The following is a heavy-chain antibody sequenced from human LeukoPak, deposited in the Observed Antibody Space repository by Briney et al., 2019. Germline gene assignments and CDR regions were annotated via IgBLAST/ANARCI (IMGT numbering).Heavy chain of an antibody. CDR1: GFSFSSYA. V-gene: IGHV3-23*01. CDR3: AKGKVNHLGGLDY. Sequence: RAGGSLRLSCAASGFSFSSYAMSWVRQAPGKGLEWVSTVTASGGETHYADSVKGRFVISRDNSIKKIYLQMDSLRGDDTAIYYCAKGKVNHLGGLDYWGQGTLVTVSS. J-gene: IGHJ4*02. CDR2: VTASGGET.